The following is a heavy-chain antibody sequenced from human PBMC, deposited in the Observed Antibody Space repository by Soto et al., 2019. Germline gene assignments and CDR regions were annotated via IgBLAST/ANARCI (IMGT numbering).Heavy chain of an antibody. CDR1: GFTFSDYY. CDR3: ARDYFWEPYMRAYYYYGMEV. CDR2: IISSGSTI. Sequence: QVQLVESGGGLVKPGGSLRLSCAASGFTFSDYYMSWIRQAPGKGLEWVSYIISSGSTIYYADSVKGPFTISRDNAKNSLYLQMNRLRAEHTAVYYCARDYFWEPYMRAYYYYGMEVWGQGTTVTVSS. V-gene: IGHV3-11*01. J-gene: IGHJ6*02. D-gene: IGHD3-16*01.